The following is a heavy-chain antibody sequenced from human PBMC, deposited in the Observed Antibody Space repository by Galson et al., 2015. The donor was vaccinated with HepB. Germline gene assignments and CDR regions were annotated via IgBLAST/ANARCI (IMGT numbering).Heavy chain of an antibody. V-gene: IGHV3-73*01. CDR2: IRSKANSYAT. CDR1: GFTFSGSA. J-gene: IGHJ6*03. D-gene: IGHD2-2*01. Sequence: SLRLSCAASGFTFSGSAMHWVRQASGKGLEWVGRIRSKANSYATAYAASVKGRFTISRDDSKNTAYLQMNSLKTEDTAVYYCTRHGPVYCSSTSCRYGKAEYYMDVWGKGTTVTVSS. CDR3: TRHGPVYCSSTSCRYGKAEYYMDV.